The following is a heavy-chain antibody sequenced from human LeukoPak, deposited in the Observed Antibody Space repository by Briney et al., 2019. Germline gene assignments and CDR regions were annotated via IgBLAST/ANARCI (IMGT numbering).Heavy chain of an antibody. CDR3: ARHVAYCSSTSCRGWFDP. D-gene: IGHD2-2*01. CDR1: GGSISSSSYY. Sequence: SETLSLTCTVSGGSISSSSYYWGWIRQPPGKGLEWIGSIYYSGSTYYNPSLKSRVTISVDTSNNQFSLKLSSVTAADTAVYYCARHVAYCSSTSCRGWFDPWGQGTLVTVSS. CDR2: IYYSGST. V-gene: IGHV4-39*01. J-gene: IGHJ5*02.